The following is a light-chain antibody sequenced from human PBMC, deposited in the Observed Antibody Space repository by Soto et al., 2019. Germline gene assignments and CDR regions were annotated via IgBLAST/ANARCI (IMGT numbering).Light chain of an antibody. V-gene: IGKV3-20*01. CDR2: GAS. Sequence: EIVLTQSPGTLSLSPWERATLSCRASQSVSSNYLAWYQQKPGQAPRLLIYGASSRATGIPDRFSGSGSGTDFTLTISRLEPEDFAVYYCQQYGDSLVTFGQGTRLEIK. CDR3: QQYGDSLVT. CDR1: QSVSSNY. J-gene: IGKJ5*01.